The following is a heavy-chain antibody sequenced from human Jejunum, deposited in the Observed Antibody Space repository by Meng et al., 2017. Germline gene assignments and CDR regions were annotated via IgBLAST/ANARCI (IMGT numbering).Heavy chain of an antibody. Sequence: QVNLQQWGAGLLKPSETLSRTCAVYGGSISDYYWTWIRQPPGKGLEWIGEINDSGSTNYNPSLKSRVTISVDTSKSQFYLRVSSVTAADTAVYYCARGNEYSNYGADFWGQGTLVTVSS. CDR1: GGSISDYY. CDR3: ARGNEYSNYGADF. CDR2: INDSGST. V-gene: IGHV4-34*01. D-gene: IGHD4-11*01. J-gene: IGHJ4*02.